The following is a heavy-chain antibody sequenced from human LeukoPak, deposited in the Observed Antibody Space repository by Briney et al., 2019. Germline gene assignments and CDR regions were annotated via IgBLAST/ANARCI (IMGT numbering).Heavy chain of an antibody. CDR2: ISYDGSNK. CDR3: ARVASGAAY. V-gene: IGHV3-30-3*01. Sequence: GRSLGLSCAASGFTFSSYAMHWVRQAPGKGLEWVAVISYDGSNKYYADSVKGRFTISRDNSKNTLYLQMNSLRAEDTAVYYCARVASGAAYWGQGTLVTVSS. D-gene: IGHD7-27*01. J-gene: IGHJ4*02. CDR1: GFTFSSYA.